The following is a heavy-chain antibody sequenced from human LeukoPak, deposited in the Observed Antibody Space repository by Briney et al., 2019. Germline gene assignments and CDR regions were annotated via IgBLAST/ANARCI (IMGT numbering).Heavy chain of an antibody. CDR1: GFSFSNYA. V-gene: IGHV3-23*01. D-gene: IGHD3-10*01. CDR2: ISGSGNTR. Sequence: GGSLRLSCAASGFSFSNYAMSWVRQAPGKGLEWVATISGSGNTRFYADSVKGRFIISRDNSNNTLYFQMHSLRADDTAVYYCAKMAYYYGSGSIEYYYYMDVWGKGTTLTVSS. CDR3: AKMAYYYGSGSIEYYYYMDV. J-gene: IGHJ6*03.